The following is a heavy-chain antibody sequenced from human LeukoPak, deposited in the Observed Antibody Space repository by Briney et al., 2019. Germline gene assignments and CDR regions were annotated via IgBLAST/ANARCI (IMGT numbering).Heavy chain of an antibody. V-gene: IGHV4-31*03. J-gene: IGHJ2*01. Sequence: SETLSLTCSLSGDSISNDDYYWSWIRQHPRKGLEWIGYIYHTGTTYSNASLKSRVTISVDTSKNQFSLKVNSVTAADTAVYYCTRGAYYCDEETQKPGWYFDLWGRGSLVTVSS. D-gene: IGHD2-21*01. CDR2: IYHTGTT. CDR1: GDSISNDDYY. CDR3: TRGAYYCDEETQKPGWYFDL.